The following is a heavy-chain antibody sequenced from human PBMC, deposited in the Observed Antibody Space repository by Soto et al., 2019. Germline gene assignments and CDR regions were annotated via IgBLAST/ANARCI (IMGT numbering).Heavy chain of an antibody. D-gene: IGHD6-13*01. Sequence: ESLKISCKGSGYSFTSYWIGWVRQMPGKGLEWMGIIYPGDSDTRYSPSFQGQVTISADKSISTAYPQWSSLKASDTAMYYCARLRRHGLAAAGHAFDSWGQGKMV. CDR2: IYPGDSDT. CDR3: ARLRRHGLAAAGHAFDS. CDR1: GYSFTSYW. V-gene: IGHV5-51*01. J-gene: IGHJ3*02.